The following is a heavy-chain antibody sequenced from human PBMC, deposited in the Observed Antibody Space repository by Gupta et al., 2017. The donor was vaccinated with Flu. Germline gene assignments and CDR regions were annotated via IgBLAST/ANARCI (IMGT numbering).Heavy chain of an antibody. CDR3: ARARYSSRWNYFDY. CDR1: GGSISSGSYY. J-gene: IGHJ4*02. Sequence: QVQLQESGPGLVKPSQTLSLTCSVSGGSISSGSYYWSWIRQPAGKELEWIGRIYTSGSTNYNPSLKSRVTISVDTSKNQFSLRLSSVTAADTAVYSCARARYSSRWNYFDYWGQGTLVTVSS. CDR2: IYTSGST. V-gene: IGHV4-61*02. D-gene: IGHD6-13*01.